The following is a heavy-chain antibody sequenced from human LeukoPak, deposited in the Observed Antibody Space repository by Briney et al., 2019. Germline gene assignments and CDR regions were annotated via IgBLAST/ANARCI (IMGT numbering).Heavy chain of an antibody. CDR3: ARDRSDYGKNYLDS. CDR1: GFIFSNYG. V-gene: IGHV3-64*01. CDR2: ISRRGDST. Sequence: PGGSLRLSCTVSGFIFSNYGMHWVRQAPGKGLEYVSAISRRGDSTYYAKSVKGRFATSRDNSKSTLYLQMNSLSIEGTSVYYCARDRSDYGKNYLDSWGQGTLVAVSS. J-gene: IGHJ4*02. D-gene: IGHD4-17*01.